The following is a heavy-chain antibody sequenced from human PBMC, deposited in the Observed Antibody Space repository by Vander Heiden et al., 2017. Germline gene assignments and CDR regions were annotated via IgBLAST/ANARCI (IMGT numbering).Heavy chain of an antibody. CDR1: GFPFSSYS. CDR3: ARDWGRWERLGGDY. J-gene: IGHJ4*02. CDR2: ISSSSSYI. V-gene: IGHV3-21*01. Sequence: EVQLVESGGGLVKPGGSLRLSCAASGFPFSSYSMNWVRQAPGKGLEWVSSISSSSSYIYYADSVKGRFTISRDNAKNSLYLQMNSLRAEDTAVYYCARDWGRWERLGGDYWGQGTLVTVSS. D-gene: IGHD1-26*01.